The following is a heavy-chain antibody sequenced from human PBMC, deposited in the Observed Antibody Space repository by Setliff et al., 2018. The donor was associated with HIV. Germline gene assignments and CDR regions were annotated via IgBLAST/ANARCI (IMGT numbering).Heavy chain of an antibody. CDR3: ARAEIGIAVAGAYYGMDV. Sequence: ASVKVSCKASGDTLSIHPISWVRQAPGRGLDWMGGIIPAFGTANYAQKFQGRVTMTRDTSTSTVYMELSSLRSEDTAVYYCARAEIGIAVAGAYYGMDVWGQGTTVTVSS. CDR1: GDTLSIHP. D-gene: IGHD6-19*01. CDR2: IIPAFGTA. V-gene: IGHV1-69*05. J-gene: IGHJ6*02.